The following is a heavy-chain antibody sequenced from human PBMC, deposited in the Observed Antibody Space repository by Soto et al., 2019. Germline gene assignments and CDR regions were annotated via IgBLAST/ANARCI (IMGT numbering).Heavy chain of an antibody. V-gene: IGHV3-21*01. CDR3: ARDPRDGIVVVVAATPGWFDP. Sequence: EVQLVESGGGLVKPGGSLRLSCAASGFTFSSYSMNWVRQAPGKGLEWVSSISSSSSYIYYADSVKGRFTISRDNAKNSLYLQMNSLRAEDTAVYYCARDPRDGIVVVVAATPGWFDPWGQGTLVTVSS. CDR2: ISSSSSYI. J-gene: IGHJ5*02. CDR1: GFTFSSYS. D-gene: IGHD2-15*01.